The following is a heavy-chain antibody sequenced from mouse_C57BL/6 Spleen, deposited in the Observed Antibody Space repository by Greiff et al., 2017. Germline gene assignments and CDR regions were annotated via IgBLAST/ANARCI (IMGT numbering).Heavy chain of an antibody. V-gene: IGHV5-4*01. D-gene: IGHD1-1*01. J-gene: IGHJ3*01. CDR1: GFTFSSYA. CDR3: AREDYGSSYDWFAY. Sequence: EVQRVESGGGLVKPGGSLKLSCAASGFTFSSYAMSWVRQTPEKRLEWVATISDGGSYTYYPDNVKGRFTISRDNAKNNLYLQMSHLKSEDTAMYYCAREDYGSSYDWFAYWGQGTLVTVSA. CDR2: ISDGGSYT.